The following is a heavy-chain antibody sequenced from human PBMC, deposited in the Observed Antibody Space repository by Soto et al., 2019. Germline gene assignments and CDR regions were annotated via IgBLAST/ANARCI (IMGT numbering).Heavy chain of an antibody. CDR3: ACYYDFWSGYYDWFDP. CDR2: IIPIFGTA. Sequence: SVKVSCKASGGTFSSYAISWVRQAPGQGLEWMGGIIPIFGTANYAQKFQGRVTITADKSTSTAYMELSSLRSEDTAVYYCACYYDFWSGYYDWFDPWGQGTLVTVSS. J-gene: IGHJ5*02. V-gene: IGHV1-69*06. CDR1: GGTFSSYA. D-gene: IGHD3-3*01.